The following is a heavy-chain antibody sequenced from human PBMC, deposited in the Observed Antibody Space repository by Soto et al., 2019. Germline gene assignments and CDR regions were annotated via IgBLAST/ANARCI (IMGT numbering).Heavy chain of an antibody. CDR2: INSDGSST. Sequence: GGSLRLSCAASGFTFSSYWMHWVRQAPGKGLVWVSRINSDGSSTSYADSVKGRFTISRDNAKNTLYLQMNSLRAEDTAVYYCARDRVVGYCTNGVCSRWFDPWGQGTLVTVSS. J-gene: IGHJ5*02. V-gene: IGHV3-74*01. D-gene: IGHD2-8*01. CDR1: GFTFSSYW. CDR3: ARDRVVGYCTNGVCSRWFDP.